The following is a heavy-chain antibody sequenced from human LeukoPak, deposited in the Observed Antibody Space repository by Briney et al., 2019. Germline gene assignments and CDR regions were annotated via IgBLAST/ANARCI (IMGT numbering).Heavy chain of an antibody. Sequence: GGSLRLSCAASGFTFSSYSMNWVRQAPGKGLEWVSSISSSSSYIYYADSVEGRFTSSRDNAKNSLYLQMNSLRAEDTAVYYGAKLGAAAGKYGSAFDIWGQGTMVTVSS. J-gene: IGHJ3*02. CDR2: ISSSSSYI. CDR1: GFTFSSYS. CDR3: AKLGAAAGKYGSAFDI. V-gene: IGHV3-21*01. D-gene: IGHD6-13*01.